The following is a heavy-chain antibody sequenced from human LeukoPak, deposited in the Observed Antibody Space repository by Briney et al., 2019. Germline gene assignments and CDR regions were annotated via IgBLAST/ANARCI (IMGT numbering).Heavy chain of an antibody. J-gene: IGHJ4*02. CDR3: ARGGVGATYGAVDY. CDR2: ISSSSSTI. Sequence: YISSSSSTIYYADSVKGRFTISRDNAKNSLYLQMNSLRAEDTAVYYCARGGVGATYGAVDYWGQGTLVTVSS. D-gene: IGHD1-26*01. V-gene: IGHV3-48*01.